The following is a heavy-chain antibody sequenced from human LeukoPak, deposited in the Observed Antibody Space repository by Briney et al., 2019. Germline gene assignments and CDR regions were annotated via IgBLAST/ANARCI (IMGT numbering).Heavy chain of an antibody. CDR3: AKDYSSGWPHDAFDI. J-gene: IGHJ3*02. D-gene: IGHD6-19*01. Sequence: GGSLRLSCAASGFTFDDYAMHWVRQAPGKGLEWVSGISWNSGSIGYADSVKGRFTISRDNAKNSLYLQMNSLRAEDTALYYCAKDYSSGWPHDAFDIWGQGTMVTVSS. CDR2: ISWNSGSI. V-gene: IGHV3-9*01. CDR1: GFTFDDYA.